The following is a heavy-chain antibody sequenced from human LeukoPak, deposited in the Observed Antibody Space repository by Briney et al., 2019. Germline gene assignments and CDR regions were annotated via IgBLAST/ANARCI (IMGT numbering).Heavy chain of an antibody. D-gene: IGHD3-22*01. Sequence: GGSLRLSCAASGFTFSSYAMHWVRQAPGKGLEWVAVISYDGSNKYYADSVKGRFTISRDNSKNTLYLQMNSLRAEDTAVYYCARGYYYDTISTIHQFDYWGQGTLVTVSS. CDR3: ARGYYYDTISTIHQFDY. CDR2: ISYDGSNK. CDR1: GFTFSSYA. V-gene: IGHV3-30*01. J-gene: IGHJ4*02.